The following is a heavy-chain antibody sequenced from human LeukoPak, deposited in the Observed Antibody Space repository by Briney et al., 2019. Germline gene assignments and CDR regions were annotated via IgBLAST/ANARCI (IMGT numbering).Heavy chain of an antibody. Sequence: PGGSLRLSCAASGFSFSRYPMGWVRQAPGKGLEWVSGISAGGDGTYHADPVKGRFTISRDNSKNTLYLQMNSLRAEDTAEYYCAKSLLTTATGTGRAFDIWGQGTMVTVSA. D-gene: IGHD1-1*01. J-gene: IGHJ3*02. CDR2: ISAGGDGT. CDR1: GFSFSRYP. V-gene: IGHV3-23*01. CDR3: AKSLLTTATGTGRAFDI.